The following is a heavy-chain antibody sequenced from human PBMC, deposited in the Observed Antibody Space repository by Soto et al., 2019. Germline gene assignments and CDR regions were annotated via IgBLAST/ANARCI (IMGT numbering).Heavy chain of an antibody. V-gene: IGHV1-2*02. CDR1: GYSLSGYY. J-gene: IGHJ6*02. CDR2: INPNSGGT. CDR3: ARSELRFLEWLLAINYYYGMDV. Sequence: ASVKVSCKASGYSLSGYYLYWVRQAPGQGPEWMGWINPNSGGTKYVQKFQGRVTMTRDTSISTAYMELSRLRSDDTAVYYCARSELRFLEWLLAINYYYGMDVWGQGTTVTVSS. D-gene: IGHD3-3*01.